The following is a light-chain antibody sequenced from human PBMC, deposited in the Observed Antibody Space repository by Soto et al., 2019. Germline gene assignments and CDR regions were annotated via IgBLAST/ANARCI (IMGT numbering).Light chain of an antibody. CDR2: DAS. CDR3: PRPYT. J-gene: IGKJ2*01. V-gene: IGKV3-11*01. CDR1: QSVSSY. Sequence: EIVLTQSPATLSLSPGERATLSCRASQSVSSYLAWYQQKPGQAPRLLIYDASNRATGIPARFIGSGSGTDFSLTIIRLEPEDFAVHDWPRPYTFGQGTKLEIK.